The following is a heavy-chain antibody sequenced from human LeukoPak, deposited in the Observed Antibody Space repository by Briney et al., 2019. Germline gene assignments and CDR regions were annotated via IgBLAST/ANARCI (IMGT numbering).Heavy chain of an antibody. J-gene: IGHJ4*02. CDR3: ARDQLGDGDYVFDY. Sequence: GGSLRLSCAASGFTFSSYWMHWVRQAPGKGLVWFSRVNSGGSSTTYADSVKGRFTISRDNAKNTLYLQMNSLGAEDTAVYYCARDQLGDGDYVFDYWGQGILVTVSS. CDR2: VNSGGSST. V-gene: IGHV3-74*01. CDR1: GFTFSSYW. D-gene: IGHD4-17*01.